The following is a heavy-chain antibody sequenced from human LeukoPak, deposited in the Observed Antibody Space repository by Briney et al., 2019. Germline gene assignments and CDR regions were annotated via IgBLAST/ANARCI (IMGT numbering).Heavy chain of an antibody. CDR3: ARVSNYPAAFDI. CDR2: IYDTGST. J-gene: IGHJ3*02. Sequence: SETLSLTCTVSGGSISNYYWAWIRQPPGKGLEWIGYIYDTGSTKYNPSLKSRLTISLHTSRNQFSLNLSSLTAADTAIYYCARVSNYPAAFDIWGQGRMITVSS. D-gene: IGHD5-24*01. V-gene: IGHV4-59*01. CDR1: GGSISNYY.